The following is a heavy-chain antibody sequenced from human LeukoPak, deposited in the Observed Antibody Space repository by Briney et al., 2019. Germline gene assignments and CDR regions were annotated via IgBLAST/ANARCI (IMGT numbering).Heavy chain of an antibody. J-gene: IGHJ5*02. Sequence: PSETLSLTCTVSGGSISSYYWSWIRQPAGKGLEWIGRIYTSGSTNYNPSLKSRVTMSVDTSKNQFSLKLSSVTAADTAVYYRAREAGIAAAGRKFDPWGQGTLVTVSS. D-gene: IGHD6-13*01. V-gene: IGHV4-4*07. CDR3: AREAGIAAAGRKFDP. CDR2: IYTSGST. CDR1: GGSISSYY.